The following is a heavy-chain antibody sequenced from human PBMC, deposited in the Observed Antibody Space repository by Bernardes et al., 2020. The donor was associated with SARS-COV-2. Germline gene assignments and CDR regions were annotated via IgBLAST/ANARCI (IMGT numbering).Heavy chain of an antibody. CDR1: GGSISSSSYY. CDR2: VYYSGST. J-gene: IGHJ3*02. Sequence: SETLYLTCTVSGGSISSSSYYWGWSRQPPGKGLEWIGSVYYSGSTYYNTSLKSRVTISVDTSKNQFSLKLSSVTAADTAVYYCAREFLLRFLESGGAFDIWGQGTMVTVSS. CDR3: AREFLLRFLESGGAFDI. V-gene: IGHV4-39*07. D-gene: IGHD3-3*01.